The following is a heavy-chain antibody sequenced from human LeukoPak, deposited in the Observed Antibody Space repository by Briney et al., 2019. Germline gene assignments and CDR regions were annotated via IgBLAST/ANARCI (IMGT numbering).Heavy chain of an antibody. CDR2: ISTTSNTI. D-gene: IGHD6-19*01. CDR1: GFTFSTYS. CDR3: ARGFTSGWPDF. V-gene: IGHV3-48*01. J-gene: IGHJ4*02. Sequence: GGSLRLSCAASGFTFSTYSMNWVRQAPGKGLEWISYISTTSNTIYYAASVKGRFTISRDNAANSLYLQMNSLRAEDTAFYYCARGFTSGWPDFWGQGTLVTVSS.